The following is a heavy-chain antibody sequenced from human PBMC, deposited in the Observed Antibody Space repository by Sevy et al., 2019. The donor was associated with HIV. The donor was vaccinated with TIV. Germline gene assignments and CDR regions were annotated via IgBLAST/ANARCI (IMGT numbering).Heavy chain of an antibody. Sequence: SETLSLTCSVSGGSITSNNYYWGWIRQPPGKGLEWIGSIYHSGNTYYNPSLKSRVTVSVDTSRGPFSLKVTSVAASDTAVYFCASQPGYRSTYYGFSLSRTFDSWGPGTLVTVSS. D-gene: IGHD6-19*01. J-gene: IGHJ4*02. CDR2: IYHSGNT. CDR1: GGSITSNNYY. V-gene: IGHV4-39*01. CDR3: ASQPGYRSTYYGFSLSRTFDS.